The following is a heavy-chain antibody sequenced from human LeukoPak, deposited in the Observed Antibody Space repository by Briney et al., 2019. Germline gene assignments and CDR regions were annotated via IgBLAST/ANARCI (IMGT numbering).Heavy chain of an antibody. J-gene: IGHJ6*02. Sequence: GASVKVSCKASGGTFSSYAISWVRQAPGQGLEWMGRIIPILGIANYAQKFQGRVTITADKSTSTAYMELSSLRSEDTAVYYCARDSTYYYDSSGYYRPYYYYGMDVWGQGTTVTVSS. CDR2: IIPILGIA. V-gene: IGHV1-69*04. CDR3: ARDSTYYYDSSGYYRPYYYYGMDV. CDR1: GGTFSSYA. D-gene: IGHD3-22*01.